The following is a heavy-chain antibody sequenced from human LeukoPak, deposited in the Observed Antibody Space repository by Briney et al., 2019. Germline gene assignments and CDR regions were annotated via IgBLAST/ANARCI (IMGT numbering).Heavy chain of an antibody. CDR1: GFTFSSYA. V-gene: IGHV3-23*01. Sequence: GGSLRLSCAASGFTFSSYAMSWVRQAPGKGLEWVSAISGSGGSTYYADSVKGRFTISRDNSKSTLYLQMNSLRAEDTAVYYCAKTRPTSFGVVTHNDYWGQGTLVTVSS. CDR2: ISGSGGST. CDR3: AKTRPTSFGVVTHNDY. D-gene: IGHD3-3*01. J-gene: IGHJ4*02.